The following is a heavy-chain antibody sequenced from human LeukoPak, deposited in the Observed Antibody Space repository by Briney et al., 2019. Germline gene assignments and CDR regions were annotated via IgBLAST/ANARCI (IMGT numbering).Heavy chain of an antibody. J-gene: IGHJ3*02. CDR2: IYPGDSTT. Sequence: GESLKISCKASGYSFTTYWIGWVRQMPGKGLEWMGIIYPGDSTTKYSPSFQGQVTISADKSITTAYLQWSSLKASDTAMYYCARPVPRRDGYNPAGFDIWGQGTMVTVFS. V-gene: IGHV5-51*01. D-gene: IGHD5-24*01. CDR1: GYSFTTYW. CDR3: ARPVPRRDGYNPAGFDI.